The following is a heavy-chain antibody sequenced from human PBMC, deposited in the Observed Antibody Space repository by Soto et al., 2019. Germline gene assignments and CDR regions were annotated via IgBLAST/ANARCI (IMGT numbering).Heavy chain of an antibody. CDR1: GGSFSNYY. CDR3: ARAAKDTSGYYYVHYFDY. D-gene: IGHD3-22*01. Sequence: QVQLQQWGAGLLKPSETLSLTCAVYGGSFSNYYWSWIRQPPGKGLEWIGEISHSGSANYNPSLKSRVTISIDTSKNQFSLKLTSVTAADTAMYHCARAAKDTSGYYYVHYFDYWGQGTLVTVSS. V-gene: IGHV4-34*01. CDR2: ISHSGSA. J-gene: IGHJ4*02.